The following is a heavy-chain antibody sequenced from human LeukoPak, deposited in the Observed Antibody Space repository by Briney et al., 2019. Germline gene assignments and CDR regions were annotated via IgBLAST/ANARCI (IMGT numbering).Heavy chain of an antibody. D-gene: IGHD3-22*01. CDR1: GFTFSSYS. CDR2: ISSSSSYI. J-gene: IGHJ4*02. V-gene: IGHV3-21*01. CDR3: ARDDYYYDSSGYSAGEDY. Sequence: PGGSLRLSCAASGFTFSSYSMNWLRQAPGQGLEWVSSISSSSSYIYYADSVKGRFTISRDNAKNSLYLQMNSLRAEDTAVYYCARDDYYYDSSGYSAGEDYWGQGTLVTVSS.